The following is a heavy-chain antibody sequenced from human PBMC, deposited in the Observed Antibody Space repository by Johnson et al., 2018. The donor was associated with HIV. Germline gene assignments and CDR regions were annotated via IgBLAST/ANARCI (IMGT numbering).Heavy chain of an antibody. CDR3: ARDRMRGATKDAFDI. J-gene: IGHJ3*02. CDR2: IKCDGSEK. Sequence: VQLVESGGGVVQPGGSLRLSCAASGFTFSSSWMHWVCQAPEKGLEWVADIKCDGSEKYYVDSVKGRLTISRDNSKNTLYLQMNSLRAEDTAVYYCARDRMRGATKDAFDIWGQGTMVTVSS. D-gene: IGHD1-26*01. CDR1: GFTFSSSW. V-gene: IGHV3-52*01.